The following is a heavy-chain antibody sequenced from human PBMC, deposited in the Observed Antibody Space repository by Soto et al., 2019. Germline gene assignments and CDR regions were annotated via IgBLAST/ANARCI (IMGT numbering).Heavy chain of an antibody. D-gene: IGHD1-26*01. CDR2: IYHSGST. CDR1: GGSISSSYW. J-gene: IGHJ6*02. CDR3: ARVSGSYYHGMDV. Sequence: PSETLSLTFAVSGGSISSSYWWSWVRQPPGKGLEWIGEIYHSGSTNYSPSLKSRVTISVDKSKNQFSLKLSSVTAADTAVYYCARVSGSYYHGMDVWGQGTTVT. V-gene: IGHV4-4*02.